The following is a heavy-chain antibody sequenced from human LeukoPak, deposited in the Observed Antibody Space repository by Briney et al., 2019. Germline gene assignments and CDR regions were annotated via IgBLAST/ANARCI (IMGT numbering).Heavy chain of an antibody. CDR3: ARLSYYDSSGYYSAPYYYYGMDV. Sequence: SETLSLTCAVYGGSFSSYYWGWIRQPPGKGLEWIGSIYYSGSTYYNPSLKSRVTISVDTSKNQFSLKLSSVTAADTAVYYCARLSYYDSSGYYSAPYYYYGMDVWGQGTTVTVSS. D-gene: IGHD3-22*01. CDR2: IYYSGST. V-gene: IGHV4-39*01. CDR1: GGSFSSYY. J-gene: IGHJ6*02.